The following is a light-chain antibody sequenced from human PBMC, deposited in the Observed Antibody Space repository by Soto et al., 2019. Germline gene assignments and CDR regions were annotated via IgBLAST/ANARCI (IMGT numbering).Light chain of an antibody. CDR2: SAS. Sequence: IQMTQSPSSLSASVGDRVIITCRASQSVSSYLNWYQQKPGKAPNLLVYSASSLLSGVPSRFSGSGSGTDFTLTISSLEPEDFATYYCQQSYNTPLTFGGGTKVQVK. J-gene: IGKJ4*01. CDR1: QSVSSY. CDR3: QQSYNTPLT. V-gene: IGKV1-39*01.